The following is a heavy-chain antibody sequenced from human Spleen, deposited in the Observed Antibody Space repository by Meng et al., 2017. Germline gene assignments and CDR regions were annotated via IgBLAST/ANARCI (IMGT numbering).Heavy chain of an antibody. CDR3: AKGSPPTYQPLLTY. J-gene: IGHJ4*02. Sequence: AVISYDGSNKYYADSVKGRFTISRDNSKNTLNLQLNSLKAEDTAVYYCAKGSPPTYQPLLTYWGQGTLVTVSS. V-gene: IGHV3-30*18. CDR2: ISYDGSNK. D-gene: IGHD2-2*01.